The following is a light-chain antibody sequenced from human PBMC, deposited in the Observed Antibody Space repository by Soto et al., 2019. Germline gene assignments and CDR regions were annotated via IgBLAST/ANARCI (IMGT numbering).Light chain of an antibody. V-gene: IGLV2-14*03. Sequence: QSALTQPASVSGSPGQSITISCTGTSSDSGSYNYVSWYQQHPGEVPRLMIYDVSNRPSGVSNRFSGSKSGNTASLTISALQAEDEADYYCGSYTSDNTLVFGGGTKLTVL. CDR1: SSDSGSYNY. CDR3: GSYTSDNTLV. J-gene: IGLJ2*01. CDR2: DVS.